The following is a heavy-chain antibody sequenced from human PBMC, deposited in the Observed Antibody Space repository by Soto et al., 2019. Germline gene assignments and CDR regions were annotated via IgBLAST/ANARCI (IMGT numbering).Heavy chain of an antibody. CDR1: GYNFNNYE. Sequence: QVQLLQSGAEVKKPGASVKISCKDSGYNFNNYEINWVRQAPAQGLEWMGWMKGYSGNPLYAQNFQGRLTLTRDTSTNTAYLELTSLAYEDTSIYFCARRRGESYYGLDYWGQGTLVTVSS. D-gene: IGHD1-26*01. J-gene: IGHJ4*02. V-gene: IGHV1-8*01. CDR3: ARRRGESYYGLDY. CDR2: MKGYSGNP.